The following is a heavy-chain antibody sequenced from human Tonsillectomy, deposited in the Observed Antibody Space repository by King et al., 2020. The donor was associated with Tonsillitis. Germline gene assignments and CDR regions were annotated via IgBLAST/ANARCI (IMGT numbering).Heavy chain of an antibody. CDR1: GYTFTSNY. Sequence: QLVQSGAEVRKPGASVKISCKASGYTFTSNYIHWVRQAPGRGLEWMGVINPNDGSTTYAQKFQDRLSVTRDTSTTTVYMEPSGLRSDDTAVHFCAREGTRGEAFDFWGRGTLVIVSS. J-gene: IGHJ3*01. CDR3: AREGTRGEAFDF. CDR2: INPNDGST. D-gene: IGHD2-2*01. V-gene: IGHV1-46*01.